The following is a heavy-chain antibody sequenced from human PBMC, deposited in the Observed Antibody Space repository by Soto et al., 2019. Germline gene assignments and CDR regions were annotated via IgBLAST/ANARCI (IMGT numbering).Heavy chain of an antibody. V-gene: IGHV4-34*01. CDR3: ARGRGGGNSVYFDH. CDR1: GESLSDYY. J-gene: IGHJ4*02. Sequence: TSETLSLTCAVYGESLSDYYWSWIRQPPGKGLEWIGEINHSGSPNYNPSLKSRVIISVDTSKNQFSLKVSSVTAADTAVYCCARGRGGGNSVYFDHWGQETLVTVSS. CDR2: INHSGSP. D-gene: IGHD2-21*02.